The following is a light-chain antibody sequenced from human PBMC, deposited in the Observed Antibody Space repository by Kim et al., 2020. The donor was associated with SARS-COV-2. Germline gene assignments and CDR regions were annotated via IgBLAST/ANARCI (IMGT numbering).Light chain of an antibody. Sequence: VAPGKTARITCGGNNIGSKSVPWYQQKPGQAPVLVIYYDSDRPSGIPERFSGSNSGNTATLTISRVEAGDEADYYCQVWDSSSDRVFGGGTQLTVL. V-gene: IGLV3-21*04. CDR2: YDS. CDR1: NIGSKS. CDR3: QVWDSSSDRV. J-gene: IGLJ3*02.